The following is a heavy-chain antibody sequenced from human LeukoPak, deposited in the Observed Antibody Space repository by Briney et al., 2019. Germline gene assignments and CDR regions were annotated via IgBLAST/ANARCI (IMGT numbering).Heavy chain of an antibody. CDR1: GFTFDDYV. Sequence: GGSPRLSCAASGFTFDDYVMHWVRQAPGKGLEWVSIISGDGGRTYYADSVKGRFTISRDNSKNSLYLQMNSLRTEDTALYYCAKHLLSGGMDVWGQGTTVTVSS. CDR3: AKHLLSGGMDV. D-gene: IGHD3-10*01. CDR2: ISGDGGRT. J-gene: IGHJ6*02. V-gene: IGHV3-43*02.